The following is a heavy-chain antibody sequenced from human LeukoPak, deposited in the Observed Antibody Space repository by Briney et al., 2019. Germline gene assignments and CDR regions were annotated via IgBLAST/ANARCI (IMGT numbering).Heavy chain of an antibody. CDR3: ARDGFWSGYYFNWFDP. J-gene: IGHJ5*02. V-gene: IGHV4-4*07. Sequence: SETLSLTCTVSGGSISSYYWSWIRRPAGKGLEWIGRIYTSGSTNYNPSLKSRVTMSVDTSKNQFSLKLSSVTAADTAVYYCARDGFWSGYYFNWFDPWGQGTLVTVSS. D-gene: IGHD3-3*01. CDR2: IYTSGST. CDR1: GGSISSYY.